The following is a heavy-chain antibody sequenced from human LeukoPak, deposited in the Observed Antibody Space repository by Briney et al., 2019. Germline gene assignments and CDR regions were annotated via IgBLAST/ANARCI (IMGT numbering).Heavy chain of an antibody. D-gene: IGHD5-18*01. Sequence: ASVTVSCQASGYTFTSYDINWVRQAAGQGLEWMGWMNPNSGNTGYAQKFQGRVTMTRNTSISRAYMELSSLRSEDTAVYYCARDRSYGSYEDCDIWGQGTMVTVSS. J-gene: IGHJ3*02. CDR2: MNPNSGNT. CDR1: GYTFTSYD. CDR3: ARDRSYGSYEDCDI. V-gene: IGHV1-8*01.